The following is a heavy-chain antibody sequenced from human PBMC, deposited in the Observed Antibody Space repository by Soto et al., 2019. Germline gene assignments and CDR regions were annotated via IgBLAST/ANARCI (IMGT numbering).Heavy chain of an antibody. CDR3: AKLRVVTPQFDY. CDR2: ISYDGSNK. Sequence: QVQLVESGGGVVQPGRSLRLSCAASGFTFSSYGMHWVRQAPGKGLEWVAVISYDGSNKYYADSVKGRFTISRDNSKNTLYLQMNSLRAEDTAVYYCAKLRVVTPQFDYWGQGTLVTVSS. V-gene: IGHV3-30*18. D-gene: IGHD3-3*01. J-gene: IGHJ4*02. CDR1: GFTFSSYG.